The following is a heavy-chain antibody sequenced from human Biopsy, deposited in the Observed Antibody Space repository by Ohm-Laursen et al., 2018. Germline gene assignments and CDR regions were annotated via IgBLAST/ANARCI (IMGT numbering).Heavy chain of an antibody. D-gene: IGHD2-2*01. J-gene: IGHJ6*02. V-gene: IGHV4-61*01. CDR3: ARAACGTTRCYEPTSYYYYYGMDV. CDR1: DASASSGRYY. CDR2: FYSSGTT. Sequence: GTLSLTCTVSDASASSGRYYWTWIRQPPRKPLEWIGYFYSSGTTRYNPSLESRLSISMDTSKNEVSLRLTSMTAADTAVYFCARAACGTTRCYEPTSYYYYYGMDVWGQGTTVTDSS.